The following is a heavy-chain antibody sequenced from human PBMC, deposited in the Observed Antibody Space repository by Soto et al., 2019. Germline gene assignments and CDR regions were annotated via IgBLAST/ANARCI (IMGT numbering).Heavy chain of an antibody. V-gene: IGHV1-46*01. Sequence: GASVKVSCKASGYTFTSYDMHCVRQAPGQGLEWMGIINPSGGSTSYAQKFQGRVTMTRDTSTSTVYMELSSLRSEDTAVYYCARDRAKITIFGVVIKTRFYYYGMDVWGQGTTVTVSS. J-gene: IGHJ6*02. CDR2: INPSGGST. D-gene: IGHD3-3*01. CDR1: GYTFTSYD. CDR3: ARDRAKITIFGVVIKTRFYYYGMDV.